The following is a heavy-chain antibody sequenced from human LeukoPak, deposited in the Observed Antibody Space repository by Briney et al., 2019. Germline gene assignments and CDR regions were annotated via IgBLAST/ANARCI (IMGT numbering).Heavy chain of an antibody. Sequence: GGSLRLSCAASGFTFSTFAMIWVRQPPGKGLEWVSSIFPSGGEIHYADSVRGRFTISRDNSKNTLYPQMNSLRAEDTAVYYCAKDHGSVITMVRGVIGPFGHFDLWGRGTLVTVSS. D-gene: IGHD3-10*01. J-gene: IGHJ2*01. CDR1: GFTFSTFA. V-gene: IGHV3-23*01. CDR3: AKDHGSVITMVRGVIGPFGHFDL. CDR2: IFPSGGEI.